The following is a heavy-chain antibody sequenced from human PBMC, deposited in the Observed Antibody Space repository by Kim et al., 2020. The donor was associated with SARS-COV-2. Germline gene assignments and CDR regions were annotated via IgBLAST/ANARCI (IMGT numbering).Heavy chain of an antibody. Sequence: GDAASVKGPFTISRDNAKNSLYLQMNSLRAEDTALYYCAKAQSGWYWFDYWGQGTLVTVSS. CDR3: AKAQSGWYWFDY. J-gene: IGHJ4*02. D-gene: IGHD6-19*01. V-gene: IGHV3-9*01.